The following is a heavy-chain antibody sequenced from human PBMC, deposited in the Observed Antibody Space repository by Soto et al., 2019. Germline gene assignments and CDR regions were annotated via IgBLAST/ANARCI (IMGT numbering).Heavy chain of an antibody. CDR3: AKDMVAAYYYGSGSYYTYYFDY. D-gene: IGHD3-10*01. J-gene: IGHJ4*02. Sequence: GGSLRLSCAASGFTFSSYAMSWVRQAPGKGLEWVSAISGSGGSTYYADSVKGRFTISRDNSKNTLYLQMNSLRAEDTAVYYCAKDMVAAYYYGSGSYYTYYFDYWGQGTLVTVSS. CDR1: GFTFSSYA. CDR2: ISGSGGST. V-gene: IGHV3-23*01.